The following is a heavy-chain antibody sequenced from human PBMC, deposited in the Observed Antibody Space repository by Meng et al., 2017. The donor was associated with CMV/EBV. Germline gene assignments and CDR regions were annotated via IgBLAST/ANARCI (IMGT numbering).Heavy chain of an antibody. V-gene: IGHV1-2*02. Sequence: GGGVNTPWSSGQVSWKASGYPFTGYCMHGGRQAPGQGLEWMGWINPNSGGTNYAQQFQGRVTMTRDKSIRTAYMELSRLRADDTAVYYCATYIGNYINWYFDLWGRGTLVTVSS. D-gene: IGHD1-7*01. CDR2: INPNSGGT. CDR1: GYPFTGYC. CDR3: ATYIGNYINWYFDL. J-gene: IGHJ2*01.